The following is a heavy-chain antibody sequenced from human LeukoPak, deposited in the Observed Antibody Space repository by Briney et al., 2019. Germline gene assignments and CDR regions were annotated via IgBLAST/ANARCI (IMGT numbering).Heavy chain of an antibody. CDR1: GFTFSSHG. Sequence: PGGSLRLSCAASGFTFSSHGMNWVRQAPGKGLEWVSGIGGSGGFITYYADSVKGRFTVSRDNSKNSVYLQMNSLRAEDTAVYYCARSTTVTPPNYWGQGTLVTVSS. CDR3: ARSTTVTPPNY. CDR2: IGGSGGFIT. D-gene: IGHD4-17*01. V-gene: IGHV3-23*01. J-gene: IGHJ4*02.